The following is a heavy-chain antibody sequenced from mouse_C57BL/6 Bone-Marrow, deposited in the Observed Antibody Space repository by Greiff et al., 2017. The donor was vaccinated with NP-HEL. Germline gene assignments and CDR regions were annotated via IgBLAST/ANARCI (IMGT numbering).Heavy chain of an antibody. D-gene: IGHD2-3*01. CDR3: ARWLLLFDY. V-gene: IGHV1-81*01. CDR2: IYPRSGNT. J-gene: IGHJ2*01. Sequence: VKVVESGAELARPGASVKLSCKASGYTFTSYGISWVKQRTGQGLEWIGEIYPRSGNTYYNEKFKGKATLTADKSSSTAYMELRSLTSEDSAVYFCARWLLLFDYWGQGTTLTVSS. CDR1: GYTFTSYG.